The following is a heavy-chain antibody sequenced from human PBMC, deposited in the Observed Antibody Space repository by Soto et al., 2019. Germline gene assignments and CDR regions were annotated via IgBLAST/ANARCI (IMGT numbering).Heavy chain of an antibody. V-gene: IGHV3-21*01. D-gene: IGHD3-16*02. Sequence: EVQLVESGGGLVKPGGSLRLSCAASGFTFSSYSMNWVRQAPGKGLEWVSSISSSSSYIYYADSVKGRFTISRDNAKNSLYLQINRLGAEDAAVYYCARDYMITFGGVISFGMDVWGQGPTVTVSS. J-gene: IGHJ6*02. CDR1: GFTFSSYS. CDR3: ARDYMITFGGVISFGMDV. CDR2: ISSSSSYI.